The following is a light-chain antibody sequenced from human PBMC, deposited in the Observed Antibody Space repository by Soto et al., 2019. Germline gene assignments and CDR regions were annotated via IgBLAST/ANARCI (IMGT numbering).Light chain of an antibody. CDR1: QSVSRY. Sequence: EIVLTQSPATLSLSPGERATLSCRASQSVSRYLAWYQQKPGQAPRLLIYDASSRATGIPARFSGSGSGTDFTLTISSLEPEDFAVYYCQQRSTWPYTFGQGTKLEIK. CDR2: DAS. J-gene: IGKJ2*01. V-gene: IGKV3-11*01. CDR3: QQRSTWPYT.